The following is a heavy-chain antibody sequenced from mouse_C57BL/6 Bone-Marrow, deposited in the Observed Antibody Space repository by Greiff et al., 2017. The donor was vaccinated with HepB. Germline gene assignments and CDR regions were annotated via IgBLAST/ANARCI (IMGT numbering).Heavy chain of an antibody. CDR1: GYTFIEYT. V-gene: IGHV1-62-2*01. CDR3: ARHEYRLYSSGYDFDY. D-gene: IGHD3-2*02. CDR2: FYPGSGSI. Sequence: QVHVKQSGAELVKPGASVKLSCKASGYTFIEYTIHWVKQRSGQGLEWIGWFYPGSGSIKYNEKFKDKATLTADKSSSTVYMELSRLTSEDSAVYFCARHEYRLYSSGYDFDYWGQGTTLTVSS. J-gene: IGHJ2*01.